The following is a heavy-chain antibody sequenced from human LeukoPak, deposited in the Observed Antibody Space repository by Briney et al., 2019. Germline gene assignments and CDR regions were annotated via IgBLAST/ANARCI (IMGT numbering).Heavy chain of an antibody. D-gene: IGHD5-12*01. CDR3: ARDGYYFDY. CDR2: ISSSGSTI. J-gene: IGHJ4*02. CDR1: GLTVSSNY. V-gene: IGHV3-11*04. Sequence: GGSLRLSCAASGLTVSSNYMSWVRQAPGKGLEWVSYISSSGSTIYYADSVKGRFTISRDNAKNSLYLQMNSLRAEDTAVYYCARDGYYFDYWGQGTLVTVSS.